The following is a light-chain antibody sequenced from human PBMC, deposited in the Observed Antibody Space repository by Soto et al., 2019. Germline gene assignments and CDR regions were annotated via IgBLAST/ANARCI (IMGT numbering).Light chain of an antibody. Sequence: EIAMTQSPATLSVSPGERVSLSCRASQNIHDKLAWYQQKPGQAPRVLIYGASTRATGVPARFSGSGSGTEGILTITSLQSEDGGLYYCHEYNTWPWTFGQGTKVDIK. J-gene: IGKJ1*01. V-gene: IGKV3-15*01. CDR3: HEYNTWPWT. CDR1: QNIHDK. CDR2: GAS.